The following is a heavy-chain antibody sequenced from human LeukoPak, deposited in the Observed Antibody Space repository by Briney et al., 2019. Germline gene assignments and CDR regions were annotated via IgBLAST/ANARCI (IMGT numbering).Heavy chain of an antibody. D-gene: IGHD1-14*01. CDR3: ARAGRRNGPFQH. Sequence: PSETLSLTCTVSGGSISSYYWSWIRQPPGKGLEWIGYIYYSGSTNYNLSLKSRVTISVDTSKNQFSLKLSSVTAADTAVYYCARAGRRNGPFQHWGQGTLVTVSS. CDR2: IYYSGST. J-gene: IGHJ1*01. V-gene: IGHV4-59*01. CDR1: GGSISSYY.